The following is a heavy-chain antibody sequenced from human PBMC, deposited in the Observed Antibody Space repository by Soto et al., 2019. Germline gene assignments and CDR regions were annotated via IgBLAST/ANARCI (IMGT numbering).Heavy chain of an antibody. Sequence: QVHLQQWGAGLLKPSETLSLTCAVYGVSFTGYYWSWIRQPPGKGLEWIGEINHSGSTNYNPSVKRRVTISVDTYQKQFSLKLSSVTAADTAVYYCATSYYNFWSGYYLAYFDYWGQGTLVTVSS. D-gene: IGHD3-3*01. J-gene: IGHJ4*02. V-gene: IGHV4-34*01. CDR2: INHSGST. CDR1: GVSFTGYY. CDR3: ATSYYNFWSGYYLAYFDY.